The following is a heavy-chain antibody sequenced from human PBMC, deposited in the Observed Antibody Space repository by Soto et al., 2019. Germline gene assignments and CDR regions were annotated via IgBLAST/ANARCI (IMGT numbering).Heavy chain of an antibody. CDR3: AVGGNYLSMDV. D-gene: IGHD4-4*01. Sequence: QVQLVQSGAEVKKPGASVKVSCKASGYTFTSYYMHWVRLAPGQGLEWMGIINPDGGGPSYAQQFQGRVIMTRDTSTSTVYMEMSSLRSADTAVYYCAVGGNYLSMDVWGQGTTVTVSS. CDR1: GYTFTSYY. CDR2: INPDGGGP. V-gene: IGHV1-46*01. J-gene: IGHJ6*02.